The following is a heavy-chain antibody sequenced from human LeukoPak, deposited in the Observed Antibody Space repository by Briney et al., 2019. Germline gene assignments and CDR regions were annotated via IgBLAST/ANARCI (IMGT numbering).Heavy chain of an antibody. CDR3: AGYCSGGSCYYYYMDV. CDR2: ISSSGSTK. CDR1: GFTFSDYY. V-gene: IGHV3-11*04. D-gene: IGHD2-15*01. J-gene: IGHJ6*03. Sequence: PGGSLRLSCAASGFTFSDYYMSWIRQAPGKGLEWVSYISSSGSTKYYADSVKGRFTISRDNAKNTLYLQMNSLRADDTAVYYCAGYCSGGSCYYYYMDVWGKGTPVTVSS.